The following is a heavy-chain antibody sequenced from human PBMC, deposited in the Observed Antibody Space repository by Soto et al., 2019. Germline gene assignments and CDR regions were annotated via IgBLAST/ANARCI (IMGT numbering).Heavy chain of an antibody. CDR1: GGSISSRESY. Sequence: PSETLSLTCSVSGGSISSRESYWVWIRQPLGKGLEWIGTIYYSGSTYYNPSLKSRVTISVYTSKNQFSLKLSSVTAADTAVYYCARHWGRGAAGTCYNWGQGTLVTVS. D-gene: IGHD6-13*01. CDR3: ARHWGRGAAGTCYN. V-gene: IGHV4-39*01. CDR2: IYYSGST. J-gene: IGHJ4*02.